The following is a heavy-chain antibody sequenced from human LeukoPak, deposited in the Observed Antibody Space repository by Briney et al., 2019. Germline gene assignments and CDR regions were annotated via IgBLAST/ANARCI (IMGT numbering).Heavy chain of an antibody. D-gene: IGHD5-24*01. CDR3: TRVKSLQMATIFAPFFDC. CDR2: IRSNAYGATR. J-gene: IGHJ4*02. CDR1: GFTFGDYA. V-gene: IGHV3-49*04. Sequence: PGGSLRLSCSASGFTFGDYAMNWVRQAPGKGLEWVGFIRSNAYGATREYAASVKGRFTISRDESKNIAYLQMNSLKTEDTAVYYCTRVKSLQMATIFAPFFDCWGKGTLVTVSS.